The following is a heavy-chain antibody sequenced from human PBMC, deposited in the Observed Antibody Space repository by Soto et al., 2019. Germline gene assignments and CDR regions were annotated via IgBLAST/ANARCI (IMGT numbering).Heavy chain of an antibody. V-gene: IGHV1-3*01. CDR1: GGTFSSYT. CDR2: INAGNGNT. J-gene: IGHJ6*03. CDR3: ARGHLAVVPVASWFYYMDV. Sequence: GASVKVSCKAAGGTFSSYTISWVRQAPGQGLEWMGWINAGNGNTRFSQNLQGRVTITRDTSARTVYMELSSLRSEDTAVYYCARGHLAVVPVASWFYYMDVWGKGTTVTVSS. D-gene: IGHD2-2*01.